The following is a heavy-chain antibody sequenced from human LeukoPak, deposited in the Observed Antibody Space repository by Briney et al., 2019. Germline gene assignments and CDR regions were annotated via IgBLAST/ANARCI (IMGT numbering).Heavy chain of an antibody. CDR1: GFTFSSYS. CDR3: AKGGMGYSGAYYVGY. V-gene: IGHV3-48*04. CDR2: ISSSGSTI. J-gene: IGHJ4*02. Sequence: GGSLRLSCAASGFTFSSYSMNWVRQAPGKGLEWVSYISSSGSTIYYADSVKGRFTISRDNAKNSLYLQMNSLRAEDTAVYYCAKGGMGYSGAYYVGYWGQGTLVTVSS. D-gene: IGHD1-26*01.